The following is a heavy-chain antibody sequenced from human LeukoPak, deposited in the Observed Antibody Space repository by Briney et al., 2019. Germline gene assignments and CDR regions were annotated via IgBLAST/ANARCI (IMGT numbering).Heavy chain of an antibody. Sequence: SSETLSPTCTVSGGSISSGPYYWSWIRRHPGQGLEWIGYIHYSGSTFYNPSLKSRVAISMDTSENQFSLKLSSVTAADTAVYYCARYCSSTKCPFDYWGQGNLVTVSS. CDR3: ARYCSSTKCPFDY. CDR2: IHYSGST. CDR1: GGSISSGPYY. V-gene: IGHV4-31*03. D-gene: IGHD2-2*01. J-gene: IGHJ4*02.